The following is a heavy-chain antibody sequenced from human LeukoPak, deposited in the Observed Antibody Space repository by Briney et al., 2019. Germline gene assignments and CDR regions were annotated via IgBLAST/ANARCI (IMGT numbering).Heavy chain of an antibody. Sequence: PSETLSLTCTVSGGSINSYYWGWIRQPAGKGLEWIGRIYTTGSTNYNPSLKSRVTISVDTSKNQFSLKLPSVTAADTAMYYCARAGYTISYYSLDYWGQGTLVTVSS. CDR3: ARAGYTISYYSLDY. J-gene: IGHJ4*02. CDR2: IYTTGST. D-gene: IGHD1-26*01. CDR1: GGSINSYY. V-gene: IGHV4-4*07.